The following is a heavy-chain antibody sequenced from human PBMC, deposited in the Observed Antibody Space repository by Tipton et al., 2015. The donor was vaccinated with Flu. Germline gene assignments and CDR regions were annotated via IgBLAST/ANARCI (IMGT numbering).Heavy chain of an antibody. V-gene: IGHV4-59*08. CDR1: GGSISSYY. Sequence: TLSLTCTVSGGSISSYYWSWIRQPPGKGLEWIGYIYYSGSTNYNPSLKSRVTISVDTSKNQFSLKLSSVTAADTAVYYCARGVSTQWLVLPFDPWGQGTLVTVSS. D-gene: IGHD6-19*01. CDR2: IYYSGST. J-gene: IGHJ5*02. CDR3: ARGVSTQWLVLPFDP.